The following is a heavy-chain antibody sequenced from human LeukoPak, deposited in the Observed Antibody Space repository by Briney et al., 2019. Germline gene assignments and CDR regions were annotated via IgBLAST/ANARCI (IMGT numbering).Heavy chain of an antibody. D-gene: IGHD6-13*01. J-gene: IGHJ6*02. CDR3: ARDYSSSHYGMDV. V-gene: IGHV3-74*01. Sequence: GGSLGLSWAASGFPFSSYWMHGFRQPQGRGLVWVSRINSDGSSTSYADSVKGRFTISRDNAKNTLYLQMNSLRAEDTAVYYCARDYSSSHYGMDVWGQGTTVTVSS. CDR2: INSDGSST. CDR1: GFPFSSYW.